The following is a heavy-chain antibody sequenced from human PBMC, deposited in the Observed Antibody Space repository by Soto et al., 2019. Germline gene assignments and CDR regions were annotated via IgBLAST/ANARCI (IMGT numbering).Heavy chain of an antibody. CDR3: ARDMSIAARPFDY. J-gene: IGHJ4*02. Sequence: GGSLRLSCAASGFTFSSYGMHWVRQAPGKGLEWVAVIWYDGSNKYYADSVKGRLTISRDNSKNTLYLQMNSLRAEDTAVYYCARDMSIAARPFDYWGQGTLVTVSS. CDR1: GFTFSSYG. V-gene: IGHV3-33*01. D-gene: IGHD6-6*01. CDR2: IWYDGSNK.